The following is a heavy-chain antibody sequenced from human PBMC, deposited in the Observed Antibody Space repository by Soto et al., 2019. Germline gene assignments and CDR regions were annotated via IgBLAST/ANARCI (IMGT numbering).Heavy chain of an antibody. Sequence: QVQLVESGGGEDQRGGSLRLSCAASGFTFSRHAIHWVRLTPGRGLEWVLAISRDGSYIYYTDSVKGRFTVSRDNSKNTVFVQMNRLIPDDTALYFCARTRNGGVADSFDSWGQGTRATVSS. V-gene: IGHV3-30*04. CDR1: GFTFSRHA. J-gene: IGHJ5*01. D-gene: IGHD3-3*01. CDR2: ISRDGSYI. CDR3: ARTRNGGVADSFDS.